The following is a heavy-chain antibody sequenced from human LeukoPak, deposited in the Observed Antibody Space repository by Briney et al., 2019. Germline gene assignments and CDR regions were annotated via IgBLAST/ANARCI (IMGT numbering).Heavy chain of an antibody. Sequence: SQTLSLTCALSGDSVSSNSAAWNWLRQSPSRGLEWLGSKYYRSKWYNDYAVSVKSRITINPDTSKNQFSLQLNSVTPEDTAVYYCAGPRGDGDYFGAFDFWGRGTTVTVSS. CDR2: KYYRSKWYN. V-gene: IGHV6-1*01. CDR1: GDSVSSNSAA. CDR3: AGPRGDGDYFGAFDF. J-gene: IGHJ3*01. D-gene: IGHD4-17*01.